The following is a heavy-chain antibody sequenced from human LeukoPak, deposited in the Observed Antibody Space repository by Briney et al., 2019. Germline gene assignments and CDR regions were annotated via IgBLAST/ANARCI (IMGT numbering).Heavy chain of an antibody. D-gene: IGHD3-3*01. J-gene: IGHJ4*02. CDR2: ISSSSSYI. CDR1: GFTFSSYS. CDR3: ARDGGYDFWSGYYQDY. Sequence: GGSLRLSCAASGFTFSSYSMNWVRQAPGKGLEWVSSISSSSSYIYYADSVKGRFTISRDNSKNTLYLQMNSLRAEDTAVYYCARDGGYDFWSGYYQDYWGQGTLVTVSS. V-gene: IGHV3-21*01.